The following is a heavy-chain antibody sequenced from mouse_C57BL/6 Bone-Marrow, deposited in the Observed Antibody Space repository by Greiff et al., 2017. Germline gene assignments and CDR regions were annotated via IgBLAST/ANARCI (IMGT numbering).Heavy chain of an antibody. Sequence: VQLQESGAELARPGASVKLSCKASGYTFTSYGISWVKQRTGQGLEWIGEIYPRSGNTYYNAKFKGKATLTADKSSSTAYMELRSLTSEDSAVYFCARLYGYDYWYFDVWGTGTTVTVSS. CDR3: ARLYGYDYWYFDV. D-gene: IGHD2-2*01. V-gene: IGHV1-81*01. J-gene: IGHJ1*03. CDR2: IYPRSGNT. CDR1: GYTFTSYG.